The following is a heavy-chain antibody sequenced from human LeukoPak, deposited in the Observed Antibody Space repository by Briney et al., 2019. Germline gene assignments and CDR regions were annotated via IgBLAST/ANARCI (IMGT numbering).Heavy chain of an antibody. CDR1: GGSFSGYY. CDR2: INHSGST. V-gene: IGHV4-34*01. Sequence: SETLSLTCADYGGSFSGYYWSWIRQPPGKGLEWIAEINHSGSTNYNPSLKSRVTISVDTSKNQFSLKLSSMTAADTAVYYCARLVNYYGSGSYYYYYYMDVWGKGTTVTISS. D-gene: IGHD3-10*01. J-gene: IGHJ6*03. CDR3: ARLVNYYGSGSYYYYYYMDV.